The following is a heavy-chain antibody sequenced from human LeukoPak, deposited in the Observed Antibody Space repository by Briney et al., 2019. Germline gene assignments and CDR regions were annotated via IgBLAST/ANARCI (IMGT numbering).Heavy chain of an antibody. CDR3: ARDADYYDSSGLDY. CDR1: GGPINSSRSY. D-gene: IGHD3-22*01. V-gene: IGHV4-39*07. J-gene: IGHJ4*02. CDR2: IYYSGST. Sequence: SETLSLTCTVSGGPINSSRSYWGWIRQPPGKGLEWIGSIYYSGSTYYNPSLRSRVTISIDTSKNQFSLKLNSVTAADTAVYYCARDADYYDSSGLDYWGQGTLVTVSS.